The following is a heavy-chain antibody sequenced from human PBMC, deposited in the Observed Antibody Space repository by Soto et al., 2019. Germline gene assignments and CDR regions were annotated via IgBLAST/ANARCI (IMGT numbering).Heavy chain of an antibody. CDR1: GFTFSSYS. D-gene: IGHD6-13*01. Sequence: EVQLVESGGGLVKPGGSLRLSCAASGFTFSSYSMNWVRQAPGKGLEWVSSISSSSSYIYYADSVKGRFTISRDNAKNSLYLQMNSLRAEDTAVYYCASPPPYSSSLYGMDVWCQGTTVTVSS. V-gene: IGHV3-21*01. J-gene: IGHJ6*02. CDR3: ASPPPYSSSLYGMDV. CDR2: ISSSSSYI.